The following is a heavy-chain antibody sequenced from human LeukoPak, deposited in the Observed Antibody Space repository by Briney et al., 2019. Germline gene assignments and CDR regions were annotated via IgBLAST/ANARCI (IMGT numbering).Heavy chain of an antibody. CDR2: MNPNSGNT. Sequence: ASVKVSCKASGYTFSNYDINWVRQATGQGLEWMGWMNPNSGNTGYTQKFQGRVTMTRNTSISTAYMELSSLRSEDTAVYYCARARGYYGSGRLNWFDPWGQGTLVTVSS. V-gene: IGHV1-8*01. J-gene: IGHJ5*02. CDR1: GYTFSNYD. D-gene: IGHD3-10*01. CDR3: ARARGYYGSGRLNWFDP.